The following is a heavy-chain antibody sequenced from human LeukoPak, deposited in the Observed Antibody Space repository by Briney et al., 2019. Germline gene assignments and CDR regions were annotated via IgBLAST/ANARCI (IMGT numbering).Heavy chain of an antibody. Sequence: SETLSLTCTVSGGSISSGGYYWSWIRLHPGKGLEWIGYIYYSGSTYYNPSLKSRVTISVDTSKNQFSLKLSSVTAADTAVYYCARARLWFGELPTYFDYWGQGTLVTVSS. CDR3: ARARLWFGELPTYFDY. D-gene: IGHD3-10*01. CDR2: IYYSGST. V-gene: IGHV4-31*03. J-gene: IGHJ4*02. CDR1: GGSISSGGYY.